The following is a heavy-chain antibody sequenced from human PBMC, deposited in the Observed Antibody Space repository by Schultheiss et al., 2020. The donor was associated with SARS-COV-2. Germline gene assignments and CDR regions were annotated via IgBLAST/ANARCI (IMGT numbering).Heavy chain of an antibody. D-gene: IGHD3-3*01. V-gene: IGHV4-34*11. CDR1: GGSFSGYY. CDR2: IYHSGST. CDR3: ASAHLRDYYGMDV. J-gene: IGHJ6*02. Sequence: SETLSLTCAVYGGSFSGYYWSWIRQPPGKGLEWIGYIYHSGSTNHNPSLKSRVTMSVDTSKNQFSLKLSSVTAADTAVYYCASAHLRDYYGMDVWGQGTTVTVSS.